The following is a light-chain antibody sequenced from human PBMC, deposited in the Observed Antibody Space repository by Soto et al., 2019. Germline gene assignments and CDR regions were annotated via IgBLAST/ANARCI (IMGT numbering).Light chain of an antibody. CDR2: EVS. CDR1: SSDVGAYNY. V-gene: IGLV2-14*01. CDR3: SSYTSSSTLAYV. Sequence: QSALTQPASVSASPGQSITISCTGTSSDVGAYNYVSWYQQHPGKAPKLMIYEVSNRPSGVSNRFSGSKSGSTASLTISGLQAEDEAAYYCSSYTSSSTLAYVFGTGTKVTVL. J-gene: IGLJ1*01.